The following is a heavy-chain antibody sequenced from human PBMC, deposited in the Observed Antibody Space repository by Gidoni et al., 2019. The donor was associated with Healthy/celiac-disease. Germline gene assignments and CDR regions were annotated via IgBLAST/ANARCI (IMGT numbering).Heavy chain of an antibody. D-gene: IGHD3-10*01. CDR1: GYTFTGYY. Sequence: QVQLVPSGAEVKKPGASVKVSCKASGYTFTGYYMHWVRQAPGQGLEWMGWINPNSGGTNYAQKFQGWVTMTRDTSISTAYMELSRLRSDDTAVYYCARSDYGSGSYYSPLDYWGQGTLVTVSS. J-gene: IGHJ4*02. V-gene: IGHV1-2*04. CDR3: ARSDYGSGSYYSPLDY. CDR2: INPNSGGT.